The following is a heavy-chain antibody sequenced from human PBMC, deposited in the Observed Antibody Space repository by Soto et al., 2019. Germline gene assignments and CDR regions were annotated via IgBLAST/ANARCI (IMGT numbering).Heavy chain of an antibody. J-gene: IGHJ4*02. CDR2: ISFDGANK. Sequence: QVQLVESGGGVVQPGRSLRLSCAASGFTFSTYGMHWVRQAPGRGLGWVAVISFDGANKYHADSVKGRFTISRDNAKNTLYRQVGSLRRECTAVHYCAKEGGGENDPAIHDWGQGTLVTVSS. D-gene: IGHD1-1*01. V-gene: IGHV3-30*18. CDR3: AKEGGGENDPAIHD. CDR1: GFTFSTYG.